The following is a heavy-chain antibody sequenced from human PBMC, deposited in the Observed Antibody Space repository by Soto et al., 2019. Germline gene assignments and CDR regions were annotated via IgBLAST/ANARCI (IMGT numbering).Heavy chain of an antibody. CDR2: IYSGGST. D-gene: IGHD6-19*01. V-gene: IGHV3-66*01. Sequence: EVQLVESGGGLVQPGGSLRLSCAASGFTVSSNYMSWVRQAPGKGLEWVSVIYSGGSTYYADSVKGRFTISRDNSKNTLYLQMNSLRAEDTAVYYCARAWAVAESWFDPWGQGTLVTVSS. CDR3: ARAWAVAESWFDP. CDR1: GFTVSSNY. J-gene: IGHJ5*02.